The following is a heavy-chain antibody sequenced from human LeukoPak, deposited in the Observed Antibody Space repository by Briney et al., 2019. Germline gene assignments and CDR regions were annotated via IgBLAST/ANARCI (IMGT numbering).Heavy chain of an antibody. Sequence: ASVKVSCKASGYTFTSNYIHWVRQAPGQGLEWMGMIYPRDGSTSYAQKFQGRVTMTRDTSTSTVYMELSSLRSEDTAVYYCARDSTGIAVAGTYDYWGQGTLVTVSS. D-gene: IGHD6-19*01. CDR3: ARDSTGIAVAGTYDY. V-gene: IGHV1-46*01. CDR1: GYTFTSNY. J-gene: IGHJ4*02. CDR2: IYPRDGST.